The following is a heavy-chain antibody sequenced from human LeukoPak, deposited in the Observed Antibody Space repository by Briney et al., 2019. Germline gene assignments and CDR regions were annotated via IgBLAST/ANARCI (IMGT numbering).Heavy chain of an antibody. J-gene: IGHJ4*02. CDR3: ARDPGYGSSDY. Sequence: SQTLSLTCTVSGDSISSGDHYWSWIRQHPGKGLEWIGYIYYSGSTYYNPSLKSRVTISVDTSKNQFSLKLSSVTAADTAVYYCARDPGYGSSDYWGQGTLVTVST. V-gene: IGHV4-31*03. D-gene: IGHD3-10*01. CDR2: IYYSGST. CDR1: GDSISSGDHY.